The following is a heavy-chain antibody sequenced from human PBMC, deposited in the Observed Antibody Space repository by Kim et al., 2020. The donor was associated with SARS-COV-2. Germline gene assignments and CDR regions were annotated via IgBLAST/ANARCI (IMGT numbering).Heavy chain of an antibody. CDR2: I. CDR3: ARARDYGMDV. J-gene: IGHJ6*02. Sequence: ITYADSVKRRFTHSRDNARTTLYLQMNSTRAEDTAVYYCARARDYGMDVWGQGTTVTVSS. V-gene: IGHV3-74*03.